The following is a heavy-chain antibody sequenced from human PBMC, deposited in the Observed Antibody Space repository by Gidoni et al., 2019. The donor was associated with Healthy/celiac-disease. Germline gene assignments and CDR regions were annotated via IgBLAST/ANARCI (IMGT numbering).Heavy chain of an antibody. J-gene: IGHJ4*02. V-gene: IGHV3-30*18. CDR1: GFTFSSYG. CDR2: ISYDGSNK. CDR3: AKGWAGGWFDY. Sequence: QVPLVESGGGGVQPGRSLRLSCAASGFTFSSYGMLWVRQAPGKGLEWVAVISYDGSNKYYADSVKGRFTISRDNSKNTLYLQMNSLRAEDTAVYYCAKGWAGGWFDYWGQGTLVTVSS. D-gene: IGHD6-19*01.